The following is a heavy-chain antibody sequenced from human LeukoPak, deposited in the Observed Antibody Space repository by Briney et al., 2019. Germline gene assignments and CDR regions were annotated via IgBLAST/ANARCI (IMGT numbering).Heavy chain of an antibody. CDR3: ARVRHCNTWDFYV. V-gene: IGHV3-74*01. CDR1: GFTFSRYW. Sequence: TGGSLRLSCAASGFTFSRYWMHWVRQGPGKGLVWVSRINSDGSSTSYADSVKGRFTISRDNAKNTLYLQMSSLRAEDTAVYWCARVRHCNTWDFYVWCPGTLVTVSS. CDR2: INSDGSST. D-gene: IGHD2/OR15-2a*01. J-gene: IGHJ4*02.